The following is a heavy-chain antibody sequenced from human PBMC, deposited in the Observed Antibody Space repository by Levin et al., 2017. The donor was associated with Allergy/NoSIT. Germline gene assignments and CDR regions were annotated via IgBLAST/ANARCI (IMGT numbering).Heavy chain of an antibody. J-gene: IGHJ6*02. CDR1: GFTFSSYT. V-gene: IGHV3-30*04. Sequence: GGSLRLSCAASGFTFSSYTMHWVRQAPGKGLEWVAVISYDGSNEYYADSVKGRFTISRDNSKNTLNLQMNSLRAEDTAVYYCARDWEDTVMVTLAYGMDVWGQGTTVTVS. CDR3: ARDWEDTVMVTLAYGMDV. CDR2: ISYDGSNE. D-gene: IGHD5-18*01.